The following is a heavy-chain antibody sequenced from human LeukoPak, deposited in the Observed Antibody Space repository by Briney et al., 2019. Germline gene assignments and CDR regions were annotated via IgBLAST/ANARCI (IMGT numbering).Heavy chain of an antibody. CDR3: AKGTDYTMIVVVITSFDY. Sequence: GGSLRLSCAASGFTFSSYAMSWVRQAPGKGLEWVSAISGSGGSTYYADSVKGRFTISRDNSKNTLYLQMNSLRAEDTAVYYCAKGTDYTMIVVVITSFDYWGQGTLVTVSS. CDR2: ISGSGGST. D-gene: IGHD3-22*01. J-gene: IGHJ4*02. V-gene: IGHV3-23*01. CDR1: GFTFSSYA.